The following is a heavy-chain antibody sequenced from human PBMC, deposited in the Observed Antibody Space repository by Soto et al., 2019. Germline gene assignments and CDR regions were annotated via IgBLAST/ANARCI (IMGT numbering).Heavy chain of an antibody. Sequence: SETLSLTCAVYGGSFSGYYWSWIRQPPGKGLEWIGEINHSGSTNYNPSLKSRVTISVDTSKNQFSLKLSSVTAADTAVYYCARGGGIAARILLYYYYGMDVWGQGTTVTVSS. D-gene: IGHD6-6*01. CDR1: GGSFSGYY. CDR2: INHSGST. J-gene: IGHJ6*02. CDR3: ARGGGIAARILLYYYYGMDV. V-gene: IGHV4-34*01.